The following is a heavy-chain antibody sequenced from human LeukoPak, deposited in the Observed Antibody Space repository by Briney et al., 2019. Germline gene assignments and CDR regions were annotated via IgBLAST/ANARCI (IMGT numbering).Heavy chain of an antibody. CDR2: IYYSGST. Sequence: KPSETLSLTCTVSGGSISSSSYYWGWIRQPPGKGLEWIGSIYYSGSTYYNPSLKSRVTISVDTSKNQFSLKLSSVTAADTAVYYCAIENYCSGGSCRDEAYDIWGQGTMVTVSS. D-gene: IGHD2-15*01. J-gene: IGHJ3*02. CDR1: GGSISSSSYY. V-gene: IGHV4-39*07. CDR3: AIENYCSGGSCRDEAYDI.